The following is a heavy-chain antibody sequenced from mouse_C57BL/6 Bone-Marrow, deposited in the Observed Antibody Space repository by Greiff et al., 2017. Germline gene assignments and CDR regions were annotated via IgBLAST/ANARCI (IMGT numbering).Heavy chain of an antibody. V-gene: IGHV1-7*01. D-gene: IGHD1-1*01. CDR3: ARLLPPFAY. Sequence: VQLQQSGAELAKPGASVKLSCKASGYTFTSYWMHWVKQRPGQGLEWIGYINPSSGYTKYNQKFKDKATLTADKYSSTAYMQLSSLTYEDSAVYYCARLLPPFAYWGQGTLVTVSA. J-gene: IGHJ3*01. CDR2: INPSSGYT. CDR1: GYTFTSYW.